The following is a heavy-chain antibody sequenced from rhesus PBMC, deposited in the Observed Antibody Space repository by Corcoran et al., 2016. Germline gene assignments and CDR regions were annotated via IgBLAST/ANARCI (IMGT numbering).Heavy chain of an antibody. CDR2: INPYNGNT. D-gene: IGHD4-23*01. Sequence: QVQLVQSGAEVKKPGSSVKVSCKASGYTFTDYYMHWVRQAPRQELAWMGWINPYNGNTMYAQKFQCRVTMTRNTSTSTAYMELSSLRSEDTAVYYCARDSPYRDKYFDLWGPGTPITISS. V-gene: IGHV1S2*01. J-gene: IGHJ2*01. CDR3: ARDSPYRDKYFDL. CDR1: GYTFTDYY.